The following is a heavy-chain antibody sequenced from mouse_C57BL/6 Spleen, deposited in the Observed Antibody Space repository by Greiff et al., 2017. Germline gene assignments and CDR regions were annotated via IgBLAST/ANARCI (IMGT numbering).Heavy chain of an antibody. V-gene: IGHV2-2*01. J-gene: IGHJ3*01. CDR1: GFSLTSYG. CDR2: IWRGGST. D-gene: IGHD2-4*01. CDR3: ARNEGYDYDVGFAY. Sequence: VQGVESGPGLVQPSQSLSITCTVSGFSLTSYGVHWVRQSPGKGLEWLGVIWRGGSTDYNAAFISRLSISKDNSKSQVFFKMNSLQADDTAIYYCARNEGYDYDVGFAYWGQGTLVTVSA.